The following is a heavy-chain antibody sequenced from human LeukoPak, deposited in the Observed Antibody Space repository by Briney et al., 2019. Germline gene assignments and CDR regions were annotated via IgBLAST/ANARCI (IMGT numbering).Heavy chain of an antibody. D-gene: IGHD5-12*01. Sequence: ASVKVSCKASGYTFTSYAMNWVRQAPGQGLEWMGWINTNTGNPTYAQGFTGRFVFSLDTSVSTAYLQISSLKAEDTAVYYCARELYAKVAFWFDPWGQGTLVTVSS. CDR2: INTNTGNP. J-gene: IGHJ5*02. CDR1: GYTFTSYA. V-gene: IGHV7-4-1*02. CDR3: ARELYAKVAFWFDP.